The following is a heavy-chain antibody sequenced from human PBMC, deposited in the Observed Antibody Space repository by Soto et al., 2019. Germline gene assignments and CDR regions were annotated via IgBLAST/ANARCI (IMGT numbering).Heavy chain of an antibody. Sequence: QVQLVQSGAEMKEPGSSVKVSCKTSGGTFSSSAISWLRQAPGQGLEWMGGIIPLFRKPDYAQKFQGRVKIAADEPTSTAYMELGSLRSEDTAVYYCARDNDRLQLGGNYYYILDVWGQGTTITVSS. J-gene: IGHJ6*02. V-gene: IGHV1-69*12. CDR3: ARDNDRLQLGGNYYYILDV. D-gene: IGHD4-4*01. CDR2: IIPLFRKP. CDR1: GGTFSSSA.